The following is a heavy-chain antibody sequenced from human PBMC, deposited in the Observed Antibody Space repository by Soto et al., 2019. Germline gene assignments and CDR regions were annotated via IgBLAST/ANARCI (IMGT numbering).Heavy chain of an antibody. CDR3: VRVVPYNIPDF. CDR1: GFTFSSYW. D-gene: IGHD6-6*01. V-gene: IGHV3-74*01. J-gene: IGHJ4*02. Sequence: EVQLVESGGGLVQPGGSLRLSCAASGFTFSSYWMHWVRQAPGKGLVWVSRINSDGSSSIYAESVKGRFTISRDNAKNTLYLQMNSLSAEDTDVYYCVRVVPYNIPDFWGQGTLVTVSS. CDR2: INSDGSSS.